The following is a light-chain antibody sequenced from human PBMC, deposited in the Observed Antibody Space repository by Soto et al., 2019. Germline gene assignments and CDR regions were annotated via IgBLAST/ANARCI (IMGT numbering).Light chain of an antibody. CDR3: QQYYSTPPT. CDR1: QSVLYSSNNKNY. CDR2: WAS. V-gene: IGKV4-1*01. J-gene: IGKJ1*01. Sequence: DIVMTQSPDALAVSLGERATINCKSSQSVLYSSNNKNYLAWYQQKPGQPPKLLIYWASTRESGVPDRFSGSGSGTDFTLTISSLQAEYVAVYYCQQYYSTPPTFGPGTKVESK.